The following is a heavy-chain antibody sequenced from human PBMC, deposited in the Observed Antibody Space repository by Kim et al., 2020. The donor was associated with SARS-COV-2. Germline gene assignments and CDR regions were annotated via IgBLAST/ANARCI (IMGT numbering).Heavy chain of an antibody. CDR2: IYYSGST. CDR3: ARARIQLWIYYFDY. Sequence: SETLSLTCTVSGGSISSYYWSWIRQPPGKGLEWIGYIYYSGSTNYNPSLKSRVTISVDTSKNQFSLKLSSVTAADTAVYYCARARIQLWIYYFDYWGQGTLVTVSS. CDR1: GGSISSYY. V-gene: IGHV4-59*01. D-gene: IGHD5-18*01. J-gene: IGHJ4*02.